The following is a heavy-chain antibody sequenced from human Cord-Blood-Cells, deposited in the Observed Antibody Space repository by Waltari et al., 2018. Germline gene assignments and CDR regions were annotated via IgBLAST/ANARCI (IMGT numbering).Heavy chain of an antibody. CDR2: MNHSGRT. CDR3: ARGGSSSQLDY. CDR1: GRSFSGYY. D-gene: IGHD6-6*01. V-gene: IGHV4-34*01. Sequence: QVQLQQWGAGLLKPSETLSLTCAVYGRSFSGYYWSWIRQPPGKGLEWIGEMNHSGRTNYNPSRKSRRTISVDTTKNQCTLKRSSVTAAGTAVYDCARGGSSSQLDYWGQGTLVTVSS. J-gene: IGHJ4*02.